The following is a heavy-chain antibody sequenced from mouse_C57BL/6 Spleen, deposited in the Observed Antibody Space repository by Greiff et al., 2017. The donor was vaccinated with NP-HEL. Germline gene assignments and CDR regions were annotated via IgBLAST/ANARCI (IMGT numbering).Heavy chain of an antibody. CDR1: GYTFTSYG. CDR3: ARSKDSSWFAY. J-gene: IGHJ3*01. CDR2: IYPRSGNT. V-gene: IGHV1-81*01. D-gene: IGHD3-3*01. Sequence: QVQLQQSGAELARPGASVKLSCKASGYTFTSYGISWVKQRTGQGLEWIGEIYPRSGNTYYNEKFKGKATLTADKSSSTAYMALRSLTSEDSAVYFCARSKDSSWFAYWGQGTLVTVSA.